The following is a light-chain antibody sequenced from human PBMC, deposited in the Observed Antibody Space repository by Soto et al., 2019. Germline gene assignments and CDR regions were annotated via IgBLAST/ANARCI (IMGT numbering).Light chain of an antibody. CDR2: AAS. CDR3: QHYTSAPPAGT. CDR1: QGINNH. V-gene: IGKV1-27*01. Sequence: DFQMTQSPSSLSASVGDRVTITCRASQGINNHFAWFQQKPGKVPKVLIYAASTLQSGVPSRFSGSGSGTDFTLTISILQPEDVATYYCQHYTSAPPAGTCGGGTKVEIK. J-gene: IGKJ4*01.